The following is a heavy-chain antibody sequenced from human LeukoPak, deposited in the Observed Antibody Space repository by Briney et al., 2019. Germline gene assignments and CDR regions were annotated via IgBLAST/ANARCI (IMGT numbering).Heavy chain of an antibody. Sequence: SETLSLTCTVSGGSVSSYYWSWIRQPPGKGLEWIGHIYYSGSTNYNPSLKSRVTISVDTSKNQFSLKLSSVAAADTAVYYCATLVGYNWFDPWGQGTLVTVSS. CDR3: ATLVGYNWFDP. J-gene: IGHJ5*02. CDR2: IYYSGST. D-gene: IGHD3-10*01. V-gene: IGHV4-59*02. CDR1: GGSVSSYY.